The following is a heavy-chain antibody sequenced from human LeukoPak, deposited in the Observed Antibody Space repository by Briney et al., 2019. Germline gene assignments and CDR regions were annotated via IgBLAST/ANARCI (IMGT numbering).Heavy chain of an antibody. Sequence: ASVKVSCKTSGYSFTTYHINWVRQASAQGLEWLGWMNPYTGDRGYAQRFQGRLSITSDTSISTAYMELGSLKSDDTAVYFCARTTSFTASGYDCWGQGTLVTVSS. D-gene: IGHD6-25*01. CDR3: ARTTSFTASGYDC. CDR1: GYSFTTYH. CDR2: MNPYTGDR. J-gene: IGHJ4*02. V-gene: IGHV1-8*03.